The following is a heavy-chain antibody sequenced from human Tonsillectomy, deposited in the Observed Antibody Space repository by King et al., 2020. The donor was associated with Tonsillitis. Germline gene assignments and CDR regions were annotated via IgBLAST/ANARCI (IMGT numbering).Heavy chain of an antibody. V-gene: IGHV3-11*05. D-gene: IGHD2-2*01. CDR3: ARIHCTSTSCLDYYYMDV. J-gene: IGHJ6*03. Sequence: VQLVESGGGLVKPGGSLRLSCAVSGLTFSDYYMSWIRQAPGKGLEWLSYISSSSSYTDYADSVKGRFTISIDNAKNSLYLQLNSLRAENTAVYYCARIHCTSTSCLDYYYMDVWGKGTTVTVSS. CDR2: ISSSSSYT. CDR1: GLTFSDYY.